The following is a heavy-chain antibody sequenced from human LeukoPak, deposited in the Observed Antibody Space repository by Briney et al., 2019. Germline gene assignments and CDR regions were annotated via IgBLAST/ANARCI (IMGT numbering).Heavy chain of an antibody. D-gene: IGHD3-10*01. CDR1: GYTFTGYY. CDR3: ARGIGSGSYDAFDV. J-gene: IGHJ3*01. V-gene: IGHV1-2*04. CDR2: INPNSGGT. Sequence: GASVKVSCKASGYTFTGYYMHWVRQAPGQGLEWMGWINPNSGGTNYAQKFQGWVTMTRDTSISTAYMELSRLRSDDTAVYYCARGIGSGSYDAFDVWGQGTMVTVSS.